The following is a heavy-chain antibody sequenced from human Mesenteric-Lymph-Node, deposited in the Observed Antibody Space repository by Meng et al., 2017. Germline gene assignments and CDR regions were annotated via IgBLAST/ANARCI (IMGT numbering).Heavy chain of an antibody. CDR1: GGTFSSYA. V-gene: IGHV1-8*02. Sequence: ASVKVSCKASGGTFSSYAISWVRQAPGQGLEWMGWMNPNSGNTGYAQKFQGRVTMTRNTSISTAYMELSSLRSEDTAVYYCARGAYGGNSPNYYYYYGMDVWGQGTTVTVSS. CDR3: ARGAYGGNSPNYYYYYGMDV. J-gene: IGHJ6*02. D-gene: IGHD4-23*01. CDR2: MNPNSGNT.